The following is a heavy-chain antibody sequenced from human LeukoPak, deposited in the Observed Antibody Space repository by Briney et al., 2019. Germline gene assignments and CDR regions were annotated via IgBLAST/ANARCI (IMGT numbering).Heavy chain of an antibody. Sequence: ASVKVSCKASGYTFTSYGISWVRQAPGQGLEWMGWISAYNGNTNYAQKLQGRVTMTTDTSTSTAYMELRSLRSDDTAVYYCARRDYYDRSGYYPIWGQGTLVTVSS. CDR2: ISAYNGNT. D-gene: IGHD3-22*01. CDR3: ARRDYYDRSGYYPI. J-gene: IGHJ4*02. CDR1: GYTFTSYG. V-gene: IGHV1-18*01.